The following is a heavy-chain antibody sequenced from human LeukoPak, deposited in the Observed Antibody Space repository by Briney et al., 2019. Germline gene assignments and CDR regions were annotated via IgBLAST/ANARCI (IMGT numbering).Heavy chain of an antibody. CDR1: GYSISSGYY. CDR2: IYHSGST. V-gene: IGHV4-38-2*02. J-gene: IGHJ4*02. Sequence: SETLSLTCTVTGYSISSGYYWGWIRQPPGKGLEWIGSIYHSGSTYYNPSLKSRVTISVDTSKNQFSLKLSSVTAADTAVDYCARRRHSSSSYFDYWGQGTLVTVSS. CDR3: ARRRHSSSSYFDY. D-gene: IGHD6-6*01.